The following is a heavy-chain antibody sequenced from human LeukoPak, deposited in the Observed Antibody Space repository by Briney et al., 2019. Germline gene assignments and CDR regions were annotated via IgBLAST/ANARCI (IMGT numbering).Heavy chain of an antibody. CDR3: ARSGRGAAGTRYISDF. V-gene: IGHV4-59*01. CDR2: VFSSGTT. D-gene: IGHD6-13*01. CDR1: GDSISGYY. Sequence: PSETLSLTCTVSGDSISGYYWSWIRQPPGKGLEWIGYVFSSGTTNYNPSLKGRVTLLIDTSKNQFSLELSSVTAADTAVYYCARSGRGAAGTRYISDFWGQGTLVTVSS. J-gene: IGHJ4*02.